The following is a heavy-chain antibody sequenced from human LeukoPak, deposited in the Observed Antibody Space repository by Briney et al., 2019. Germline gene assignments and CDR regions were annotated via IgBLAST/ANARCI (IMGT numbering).Heavy chain of an antibody. V-gene: IGHV3-11*04. CDR1: GVTFSDYY. Sequence: GGSLRLSCVASGVTFSDYYMSWIRQAPGKGLEWVSYISGAGSTIYYADSVKGRFTISRDNAKNSLYLQMNSLRDEDTAVYYCARDEAVAGTDYYYYGMDVWGQGTTVTVSS. D-gene: IGHD6-19*01. J-gene: IGHJ6*02. CDR3: ARDEAVAGTDYYYYGMDV. CDR2: ISGAGSTI.